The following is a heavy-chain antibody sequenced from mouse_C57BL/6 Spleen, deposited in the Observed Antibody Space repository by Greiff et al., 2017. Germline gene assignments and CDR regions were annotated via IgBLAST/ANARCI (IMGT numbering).Heavy chain of an antibody. CDR2: INPSSGYT. Sequence: QVQLQQSGAELAKPGASVKLSCKASGYTFTRDWMHWVKQRPGPGLEWIGYINPSSGYTKYNQKFKDKATLTADKYSSTGYMQRSSLTYKDSAVYYCARDTTVVASRYFDVGGTGTTVTVSS. J-gene: IGHJ1*03. V-gene: IGHV1-7*01. D-gene: IGHD1-1*01. CDR3: ARDTTVVASRYFDV. CDR1: GYTFTRDW.